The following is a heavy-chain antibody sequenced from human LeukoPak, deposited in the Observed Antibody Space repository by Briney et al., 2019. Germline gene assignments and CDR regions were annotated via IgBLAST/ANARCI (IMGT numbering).Heavy chain of an antibody. CDR3: ARALYTSRSYLATFSPTNFVY. D-gene: IGHD6-13*01. J-gene: IGHJ4*02. V-gene: IGHV1-2*02. CDR1: GYTFTDYY. Sequence: GESLKISCKGSGYTFTDYYMHWVRQAPGQGLEWMGWINPNTGGTNYAQKFQGRVTMTRDTSISTPYMELSWLRSDDTAVYYCARALYTSRSYLATFSPTNFVYWGQGTLVTVSS. CDR2: INPNTGGT.